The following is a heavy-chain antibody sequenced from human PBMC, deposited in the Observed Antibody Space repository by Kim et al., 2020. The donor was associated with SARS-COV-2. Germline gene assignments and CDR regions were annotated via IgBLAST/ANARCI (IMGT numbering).Heavy chain of an antibody. CDR3: ARSRRIVGATPRLHNWFDP. CDR1: GYTFTGYY. D-gene: IGHD1-26*01. Sequence: ASVKVSCKASGYTFTGYYMHWVRQAPGQGLEWMGWINPNSGGTNYAQKFQGRVTMTRDTSISTAYMELSRLRSDDTAVYYCARSRRIVGATPRLHNWFDPWGQGTLVTVSS. V-gene: IGHV1-2*02. J-gene: IGHJ5*02. CDR2: INPNSGGT.